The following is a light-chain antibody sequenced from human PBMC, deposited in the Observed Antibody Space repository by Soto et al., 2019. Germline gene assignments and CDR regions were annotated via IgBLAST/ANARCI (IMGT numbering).Light chain of an antibody. J-gene: IGKJ1*01. V-gene: IGKV1-27*01. CDR2: AAS. Sequence: DIPMTQSPSSLSASVGDRVTITCRASQDISNYLAWYQQKPGKVPKLLIYAASTLQSGVPSRFSGGASGTDFTLTISSLQPEDVATYYCQKYNSAPWTFGQGTKVEIK. CDR3: QKYNSAPWT. CDR1: QDISNY.